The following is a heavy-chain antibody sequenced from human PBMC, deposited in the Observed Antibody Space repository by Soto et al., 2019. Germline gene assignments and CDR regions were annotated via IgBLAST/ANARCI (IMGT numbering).Heavy chain of an antibody. CDR3: ARDMSLGVTMIVVGMDV. CDR2: ISSSSSTI. J-gene: IGHJ6*02. CDR1: GFTFSSYS. V-gene: IGHV3-48*01. D-gene: IGHD3-22*01. Sequence: EVQLVESGGGLVQPGGYLRLSCAASGFTFSSYSMNWVRQAPGKGLEWVSYISSSSSTIYYAGSVKGRFTITRDNAKYALYLQMNGLRAEDTAVYYCARDMSLGVTMIVVGMDVWGQGTTVTVSS.